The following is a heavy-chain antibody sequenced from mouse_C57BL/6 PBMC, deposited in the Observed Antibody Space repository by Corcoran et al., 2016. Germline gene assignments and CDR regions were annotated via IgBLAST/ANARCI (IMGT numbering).Heavy chain of an antibody. D-gene: IGHD2-4*01. CDR2: ISYDGSN. CDR3: AREEYDYDTY. Sequence: DVQLQESGPGLVQPSQSLSLTCSVTGYSITSGYYWNWIRQFPGNKLEWMGYISYDGSNNYNPSLKNRISITRDTSKNQFFLKLNSVTTEDTATYYCAREEYDYDTYCGQGTLVTVSA. J-gene: IGHJ3*01. CDR1: GYSITSGYY. V-gene: IGHV3-6*01.